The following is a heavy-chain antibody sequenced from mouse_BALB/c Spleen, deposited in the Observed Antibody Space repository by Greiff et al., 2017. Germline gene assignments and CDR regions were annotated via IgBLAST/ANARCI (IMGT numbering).Heavy chain of an antibody. CDR2: ISDGGSYT. J-gene: IGHJ2*01. V-gene: IGHV5-4*02. CDR1: GFTFSDYY. Sequence: EVQLVESGGGLVKPGGSLKLSCAASGFTFSDYYMYWVRQTPEKRLEWVATISDGGSYTYYPDSVKGRFTISRDNAKNNLYLQMSSLKSEDTAMYYCARGYGYYFDYWGQGTTLTVSS. D-gene: IGHD1-2*01. CDR3: ARGYGYYFDY.